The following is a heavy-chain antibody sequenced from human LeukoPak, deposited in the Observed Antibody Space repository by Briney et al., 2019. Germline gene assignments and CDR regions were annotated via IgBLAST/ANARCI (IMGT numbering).Heavy chain of an antibody. CDR3: ARSPPRGDYSGLGSHYNR. J-gene: IGHJ4*02. V-gene: IGHV4-34*01. Sequence: SETLSLTCEVSGGSFTAYYWIWIRQSPGKGLEWIGEINHSGSTNYNPSLKSRVAMSIDTSANQFSLRLTSVTAADTAVYFCARSPPRGDYSGLGSHYNRWGPGTLVTVSS. CDR2: INHSGST. D-gene: IGHD3-10*01. CDR1: GGSFTAYY.